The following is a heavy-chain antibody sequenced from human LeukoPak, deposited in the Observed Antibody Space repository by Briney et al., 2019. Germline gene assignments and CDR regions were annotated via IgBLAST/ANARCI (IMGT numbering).Heavy chain of an antibody. J-gene: IGHJ4*02. V-gene: IGHV1-2*02. Sequence: ASVKVSCKASGYTFTGYYMHWVRQAPGQGLEWMGWINPNSGGTNYAQKFQGRVTMTRDTSISTAYVELNRLRSDDTAVYYCARGTTVIQTLDYWGQGTLVTVAS. CDR3: ARGTTVIQTLDY. D-gene: IGHD4-17*01. CDR2: INPNSGGT. CDR1: GYTFTGYY.